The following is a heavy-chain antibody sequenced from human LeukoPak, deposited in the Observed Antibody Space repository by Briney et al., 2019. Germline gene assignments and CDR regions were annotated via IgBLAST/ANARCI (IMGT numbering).Heavy chain of an antibody. Sequence: PGGSLRLSCAASGFTFSSYSMNWVRQAPGKGLEWVSSISSSSSYIYYADSVKGRFTISRDNAKNSLYLQMNSLRAEDTAVYYCARDPSDYGDRLRDYWGQGTLVTVSS. CDR3: ARDPSDYGDRLRDY. V-gene: IGHV3-21*01. D-gene: IGHD4-17*01. CDR2: ISSSSSYI. J-gene: IGHJ4*02. CDR1: GFTFSSYS.